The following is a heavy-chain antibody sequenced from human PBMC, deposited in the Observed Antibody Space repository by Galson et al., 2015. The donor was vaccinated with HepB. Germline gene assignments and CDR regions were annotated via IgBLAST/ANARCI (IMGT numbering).Heavy chain of an antibody. CDR2: ISMSGSGR. D-gene: IGHD1-1*01. Sequence: LRLSCAGSGFTFSRTGMTWVRQAPGKGLECVSAISMSGSGRDYVDSVRGRFTISRDNSNNMLYLQMNDLRAGDTAVYYCAKGTTSIDYWGQGTLVTVSS. CDR3: AKGTTSIDY. CDR1: GFTFSRTG. J-gene: IGHJ4*02. V-gene: IGHV3-23*01.